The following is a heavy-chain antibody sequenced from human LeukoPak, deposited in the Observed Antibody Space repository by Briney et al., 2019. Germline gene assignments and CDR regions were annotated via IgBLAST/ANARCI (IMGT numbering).Heavy chain of an antibody. Sequence: GGSLRLSCAASGFTFSSYAMSWVRQAPGKGLEWVSGINWNGGSTGYADSVKGRFTISRDNAKNSLYLQMNSLRAEDTALYYCARRDIVVVPASILGAFDIWGQGTMVTVSS. D-gene: IGHD2-2*02. CDR1: GFTFSSYA. CDR3: ARRDIVVVPASILGAFDI. CDR2: INWNGGST. V-gene: IGHV3-20*04. J-gene: IGHJ3*02.